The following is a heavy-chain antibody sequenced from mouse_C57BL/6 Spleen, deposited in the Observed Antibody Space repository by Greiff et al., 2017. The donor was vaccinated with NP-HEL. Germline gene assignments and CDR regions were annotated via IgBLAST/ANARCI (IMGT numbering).Heavy chain of an antibody. CDR2: ISDGGSYT. J-gene: IGHJ2*01. V-gene: IGHV5-4*01. Sequence: EVQLVESGGGLVKPGGSLKLSCAASGFTFSSYAMSWVRQTPEKRLEWVATISDGGSYTYYPDNVKGRFTISRDNAKNYLYLQMSHLKSEDTAMYYCARDGYYVRYFDYWGQGTTLTVSS. CDR1: GFTFSSYA. CDR3: ARDGYYVRYFDY. D-gene: IGHD2-3*01.